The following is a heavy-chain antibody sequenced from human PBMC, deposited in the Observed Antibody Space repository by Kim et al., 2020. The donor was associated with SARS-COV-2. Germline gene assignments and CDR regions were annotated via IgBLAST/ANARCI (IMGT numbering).Heavy chain of an antibody. CDR2: ISYDGSNK. J-gene: IGHJ6*02. V-gene: IGHV3-33*05. CDR3: ARDIFAHTGYSHGPNYGMDV. D-gene: IGHD5-18*01. CDR1: GFTFSSYG. Sequence: GGSLRLSCAASGFTFSSYGMHWVRQAPGKGLEWVAVISYDGSNKYYADSVKGRFTISRDNSKNTLYLQMNSLRAEDTAVYYCARDIFAHTGYSHGPNYGMDVWGQGTTVTVSS.